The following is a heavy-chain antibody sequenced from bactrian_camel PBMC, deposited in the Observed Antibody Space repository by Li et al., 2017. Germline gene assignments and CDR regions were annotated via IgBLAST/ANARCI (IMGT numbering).Heavy chain of an antibody. CDR1: GAAARI. CDR3: AADQRGGGFYNWWEPERFAD. J-gene: IGHJ4*01. CDR2: LYTISGVI. V-gene: IGHV3-3*01. D-gene: IGHD7*01. Sequence: HVQLVESGGGSVQAGGPLTLSCAASGAAARIMAWWRQAPGKEREGVAALYTISGVIYYADSVKDRFTISRDNLKNTLYLQMMNLKPEDTAVYYCAADQRGGGFYNWWEPERFADWGQGTQVTVS.